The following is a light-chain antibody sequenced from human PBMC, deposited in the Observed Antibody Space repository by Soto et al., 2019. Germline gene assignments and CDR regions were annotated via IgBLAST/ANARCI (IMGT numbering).Light chain of an antibody. CDR3: QQYNNWPYT. CDR2: GAS. J-gene: IGKJ2*01. CDR1: QSVSSN. Sequence: EILMTQSPATLAVSPGERAALSCRASQSVSSNFAWYQQKPGQAPRLLIYGASSRATGTPARFSGSGSGTEFTLTISILQSEDFAVYYCQQYNNWPYTFGLGTKLEMK. V-gene: IGKV3-15*01.